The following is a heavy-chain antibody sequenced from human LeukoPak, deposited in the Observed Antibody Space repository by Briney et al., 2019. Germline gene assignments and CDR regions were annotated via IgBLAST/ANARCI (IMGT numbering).Heavy chain of an antibody. V-gene: IGHV3-23*01. CDR3: AKEVALVVVRGQRGGHFFDF. CDR2: IVISGGSA. D-gene: IGHD3-10*01. CDR1: GITFSNAA. Sequence: QAGGSLRLSCAASGITFSNAAIHWVRQAPGKRLEWVSGIVISGGSAFYADSVKGRFVISKDTSENTVYLQMNSLRADDTAVYFCAKEVALVVVRGQRGGHFFDFWGQGALVTVSS. J-gene: IGHJ4*02.